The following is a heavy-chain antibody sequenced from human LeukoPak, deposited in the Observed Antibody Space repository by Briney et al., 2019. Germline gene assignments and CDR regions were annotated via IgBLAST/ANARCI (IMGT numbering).Heavy chain of an antibody. CDR1: GFIFSTYS. CDR2: ISSSSNYI. D-gene: IGHD6-19*01. J-gene: IGHJ4*02. CDR3: ARDAHFYSSGWSYYFDY. V-gene: IGHV3-21*04. Sequence: GGSLRLSCAASGFIFSTYSMNWVRQAPGKGLERVSSISSSSNYIYYADSVKGRFTISRDNAKNSLYLQMNSLRAEDTALYYCARDAHFYSSGWSYYFDYWGQGTLVTVSS.